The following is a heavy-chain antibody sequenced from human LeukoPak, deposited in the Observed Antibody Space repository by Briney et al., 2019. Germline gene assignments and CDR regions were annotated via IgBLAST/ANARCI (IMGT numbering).Heavy chain of an antibody. Sequence: SETLSLTCTVSGGSISNYYWSWIRQPPGKGLEWIGNIYYSGSTNFNPSLNSRVTISVDTSKNQFSLKLSSVTAADTAVYSCARVRNYDSSGYCPFDYWGQGTLVTVSS. J-gene: IGHJ4*02. CDR2: IYYSGST. V-gene: IGHV4-59*01. CDR1: GGSISNYY. CDR3: ARVRNYDSSGYCPFDY. D-gene: IGHD3-22*01.